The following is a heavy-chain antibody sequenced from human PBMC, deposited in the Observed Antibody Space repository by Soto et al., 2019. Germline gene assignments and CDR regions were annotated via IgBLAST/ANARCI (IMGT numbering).Heavy chain of an antibody. J-gene: IGHJ5*02. CDR1: GFTFSSYG. D-gene: IGHD3-3*01. CDR2: FSSSSSTL. V-gene: IGHV3-48*02. Sequence: EVQLVESGGGLVQPGGSLRLSWEASGFTFSSYGMNWVRQAPGKGLGGVSNFSSSSSTLYYADSVKGRFTISRDNAKNSLYLQMNSLRDEDTAVYYCARDGVTIFGVVLGDNWFDPWGQGTLVTVSS. CDR3: ARDGVTIFGVVLGDNWFDP.